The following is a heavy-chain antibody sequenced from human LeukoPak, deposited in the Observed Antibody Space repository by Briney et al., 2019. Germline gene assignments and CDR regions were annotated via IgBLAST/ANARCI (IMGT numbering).Heavy chain of an antibody. Sequence: ASVKVSCKASGYTFTGYYMHWVRQAPGQGLEGMGWINPKSGGTNYAQKFQGRVTMTRDTSISTAYMELSRLRSDDTAVYYCARLGVHSGYPVGFDYWGQGTLVTVSS. D-gene: IGHD3-22*01. CDR1: GYTFTGYY. J-gene: IGHJ4*02. CDR3: ARLGVHSGYPVGFDY. CDR2: INPKSGGT. V-gene: IGHV1-2*02.